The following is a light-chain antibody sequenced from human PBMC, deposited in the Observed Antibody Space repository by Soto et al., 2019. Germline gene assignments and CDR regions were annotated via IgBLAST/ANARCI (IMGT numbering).Light chain of an antibody. J-gene: IGKJ3*01. Sequence: EIVMTQSPATLSVSPGERATLSCRASQSVSSNLAWYQQKHGQAPRLLIYGASTRATGIPARFSGSGSGTEFTLTISSLQSEDFAVYYCQQNNNWPLAFVPGTKVDIK. V-gene: IGKV3-15*01. CDR3: QQNNNWPLA. CDR2: GAS. CDR1: QSVSSN.